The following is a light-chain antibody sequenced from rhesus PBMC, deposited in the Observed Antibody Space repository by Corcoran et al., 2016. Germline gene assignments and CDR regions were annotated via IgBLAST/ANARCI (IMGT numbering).Light chain of an antibody. CDR2: RAS. Sequence: DIQMTQSPASLSASVGDTVTITCRASQSISRWLDWYQQKPGKAPKLLIYRASSLQSGGPSGLRGSGSGTVFTLAISSLQPEDFATYYCLQYNSSPLTFGGGTKVELK. V-gene: IGKV1-22*01. J-gene: IGKJ4*01. CDR3: LQYNSSPLT. CDR1: QSISRW.